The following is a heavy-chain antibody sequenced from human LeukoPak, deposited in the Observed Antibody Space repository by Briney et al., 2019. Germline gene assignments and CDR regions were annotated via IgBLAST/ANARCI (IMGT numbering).Heavy chain of an antibody. CDR1: GYTFTSYD. Sequence: ASVKVSCKASGYTFTSYDINWVRQATGQGLEWMGWMNPNSGNTGYAQKFQGRVTMTRNTSISTAYMELSSLRSEDTAVYYCARGQPYDFWSVGGGHPFDYWGQGTLVTVSS. V-gene: IGHV1-8*01. CDR3: ARGQPYDFWSVGGGHPFDY. CDR2: MNPNSGNT. J-gene: IGHJ4*02. D-gene: IGHD3-3*01.